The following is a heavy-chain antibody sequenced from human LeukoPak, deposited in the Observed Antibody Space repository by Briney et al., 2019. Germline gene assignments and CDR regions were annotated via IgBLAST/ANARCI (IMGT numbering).Heavy chain of an antibody. J-gene: IGHJ6*02. CDR2: INDIVST. D-gene: IGHD3-10*01. CDR1: GGSFSGYY. CDR3: ASGYYGSGSRPALLSSYYGMDV. V-gene: IGHV4-34*01. Sequence: SETLSLTCAVYGGSFSGYYGSWIRQPPGKGLEGGWEINDIVSTNYNPSLKSRVTISVDTSKNQFSLKLRYVTAADTAVYYCASGYYGSGSRPALLSSYYGMDVWGQGTTVTVSS.